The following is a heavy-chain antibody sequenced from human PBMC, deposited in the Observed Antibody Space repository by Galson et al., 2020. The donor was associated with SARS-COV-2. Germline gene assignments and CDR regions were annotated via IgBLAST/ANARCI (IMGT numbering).Heavy chain of an antibody. Sequence: GGSLRLSCAASGFTFSDYYMSWIRQAPGKGLEWVSYISSSGSTIYYADSVKGRFTISRDNAKNSLYLQMNSLRAEDTAVYYCARDAYYYGSGSYFYGMDVWGQGTTVTVSS. V-gene: IGHV3-11*01. CDR1: GFTFSDYY. J-gene: IGHJ6*02. CDR3: ARDAYYYGSGSYFYGMDV. D-gene: IGHD3-10*01. CDR2: ISSSGSTI.